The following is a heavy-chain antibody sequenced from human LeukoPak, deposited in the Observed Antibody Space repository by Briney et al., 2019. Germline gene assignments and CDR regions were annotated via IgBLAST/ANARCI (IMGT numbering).Heavy chain of an antibody. Sequence: GGSLRLSCAASGVTFSNYAMSWVRQAPGKGLEWISAVTGIGGNTYYADSVKGRFTISRDNSKNTVFLQMNSLRAEDTDVYYCARWRDYDVLTGYYVFDYWGQGTLVTVSS. CDR1: GVTFSNYA. CDR3: ARWRDYDVLTGYYVFDY. V-gene: IGHV3-23*01. CDR2: VTGIGGNT. D-gene: IGHD3-9*01. J-gene: IGHJ4*02.